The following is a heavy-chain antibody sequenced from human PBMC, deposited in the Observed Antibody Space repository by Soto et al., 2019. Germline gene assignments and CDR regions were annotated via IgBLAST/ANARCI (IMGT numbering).Heavy chain of an antibody. CDR1: GFTFSSYS. Sequence: GGSLRLSCAASGFTFSSYSMNWVRQAPGKGLEWVSSISSSSSYIYYADSVKGRFTISRDNAKNSLYLQMNSLRAEDTAVYYCAREGPGSGYDPRDYYYGMDVWGQGTTVTVSS. V-gene: IGHV3-21*01. CDR3: AREGPGSGYDPRDYYYGMDV. J-gene: IGHJ6*02. D-gene: IGHD5-12*01. CDR2: ISSSSSYI.